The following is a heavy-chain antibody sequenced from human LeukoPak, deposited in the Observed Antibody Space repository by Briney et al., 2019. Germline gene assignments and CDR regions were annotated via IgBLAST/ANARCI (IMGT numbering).Heavy chain of an antibody. CDR2: ISAYNGNT. CDR1: GYTFTSYG. Sequence: ASVKVSCKASGYTFTSYGISWVRQAPGQGLEWMGWISAYNGNTNYAQKLQGRVTMTTDTSTSTAYMELSSLRSEDTAVYYCARAPERTVISYFDYWGQGTLVTVSS. V-gene: IGHV1-18*01. J-gene: IGHJ4*02. D-gene: IGHD3-22*01. CDR3: ARAPERTVISYFDY.